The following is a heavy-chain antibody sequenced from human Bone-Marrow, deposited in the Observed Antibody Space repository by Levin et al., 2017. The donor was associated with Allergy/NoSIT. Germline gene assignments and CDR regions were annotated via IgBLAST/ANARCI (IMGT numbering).Heavy chain of an antibody. J-gene: IGHJ5*02. V-gene: IGHV3-23*01. D-gene: IGHD6-6*01. CDR1: GFTFSSYA. CDR2: ISAGGGTI. CDR3: ARDIAARPRWFDR. Sequence: GGSLRLSCTASGFTFSSYAMSWIRQAPGRGLEWVSSISAGGGTIYYTESVKGRFTISRDNSQNTLHLQMNSLSDEDTAVYYCARDIAARPRWFDRWGQGTLVTVSS.